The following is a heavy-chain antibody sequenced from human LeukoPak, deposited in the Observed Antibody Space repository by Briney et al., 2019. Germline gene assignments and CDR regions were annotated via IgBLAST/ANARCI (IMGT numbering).Heavy chain of an antibody. D-gene: IGHD3-22*01. CDR1: GGSISSGSYY. Sequence: PSQTLSLTCTVSGGSISSGSYYWSWIRQPAGKGLEWIGRIYTSGSTNYNPSLQSRVTISVDTSKNQFSLKLSSVTAADTAVYYCARVWAYYYEAQNWGQGTLVTVSS. J-gene: IGHJ4*02. CDR2: IYTSGST. CDR3: ARVWAYYYEAQN. V-gene: IGHV4-61*02.